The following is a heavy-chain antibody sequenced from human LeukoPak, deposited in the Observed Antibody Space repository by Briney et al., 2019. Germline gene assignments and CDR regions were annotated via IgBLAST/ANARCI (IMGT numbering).Heavy chain of an antibody. V-gene: IGHV3-21*01. J-gene: IGHJ6*03. CDR1: GFTFSSYS. CDR2: ISSTSSYI. D-gene: IGHD2-21*02. Sequence: GGSLRLSCAASGFTFSSYSMNWVRQAPEKGLEWVSSISSTSSYIYYADSVKGRFTISRDNAKNSLYLQMNSLRAEDTAVYYCAREPATPLYCGGDCYLDYYYYYMDVWGKGTTVTVSS. CDR3: AREPATPLYCGGDCYLDYYYYYMDV.